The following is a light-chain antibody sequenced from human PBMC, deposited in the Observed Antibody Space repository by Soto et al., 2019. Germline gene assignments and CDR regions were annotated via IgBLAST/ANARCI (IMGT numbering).Light chain of an antibody. CDR2: GPS. CDR1: QSVSSAY. V-gene: IGKV3-20*01. J-gene: IGKJ2*01. Sequence: EVVLTQSPGTLSLSPGERATLSFMASQSVSSAYLAWYQQKPGQAPRLLIYGPSSRVTGIPARFSGSGSGTEFTLTISGLQPDDFATYYCQQYKAYPYTFAQGTKVDI. CDR3: QQYKAYPYT.